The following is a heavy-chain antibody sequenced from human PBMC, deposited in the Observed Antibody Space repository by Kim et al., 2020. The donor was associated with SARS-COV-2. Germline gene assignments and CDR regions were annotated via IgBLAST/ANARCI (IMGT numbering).Heavy chain of an antibody. CDR2: INAGNGNT. Sequence: ASVKVSCKASGYTFSDYAIHWVRQAPGQRLEWMGWINAGNGNTKYSQKFQGRVTITRDTSATTAYMELSSLRSEDTAVYYCARDKPTADWGQGTVVTVSS. CDR1: GYTFSDYA. D-gene: IGHD4-4*01. V-gene: IGHV1-3*01. J-gene: IGHJ4*02. CDR3: ARDKPTAD.